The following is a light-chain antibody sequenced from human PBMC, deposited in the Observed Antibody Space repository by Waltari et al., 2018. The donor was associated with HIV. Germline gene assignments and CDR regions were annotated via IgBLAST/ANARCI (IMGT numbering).Light chain of an antibody. CDR2: GAS. J-gene: IGKJ1*01. CDR1: NSINIY. V-gene: IGKV1-39*01. Sequence: DIQMTQSPSSPSASVGDKITIICRASNSINIYVHLYQHQLGTAPNLLIYGASTLQRGVPSRFSGSGSGRSFIFTIVYVQPDDVASYSCQQTYINPRTFGQGTKVEVK. CDR3: QQTYINPRT.